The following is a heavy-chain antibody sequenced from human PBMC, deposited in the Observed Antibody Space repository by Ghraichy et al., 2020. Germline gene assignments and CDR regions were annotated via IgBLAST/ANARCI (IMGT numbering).Heavy chain of an antibody. CDR1: GGSVRTYY. J-gene: IGHJ2*01. V-gene: IGHV4-59*08. D-gene: IGHD4-17*01. Sequence: NGSSSGGSVRTYYWSWIRQPPGKGLEWVGSVFNSGSTNYNPSLKSRVTISIDTSKNQFSLKLSSVTAADTEVYYCARQITVTSSEYFDLWGRGTLVTVSS. CDR3: ARQITVTSSEYFDL. CDR2: VFNSGST.